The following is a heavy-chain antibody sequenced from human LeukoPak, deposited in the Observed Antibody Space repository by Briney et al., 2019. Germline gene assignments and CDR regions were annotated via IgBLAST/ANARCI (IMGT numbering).Heavy chain of an antibody. V-gene: IGHV1-8*02. Sequence: ASVKVSCKASGYTFTGYYMHWVRQAPGQGLEWMGWMNPNSGNTGYAQKFQGRVTMTRNTSISTAYMELSSLRSEDTAVYYCASTNYDFWSGYWGGFDYWGQGTLVTVSS. CDR2: MNPNSGNT. D-gene: IGHD3-3*01. J-gene: IGHJ4*02. CDR1: GYTFTGYY. CDR3: ASTNYDFWSGYWGGFDY.